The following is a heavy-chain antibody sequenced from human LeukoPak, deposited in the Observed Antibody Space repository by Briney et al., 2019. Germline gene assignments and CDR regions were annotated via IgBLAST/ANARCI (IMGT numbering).Heavy chain of an antibody. D-gene: IGHD3-9*01. Sequence: ASVKVSCKASGYTFTCYGISWVRQAPGQGLEWMGWINPNSGGTNYAQKFQGRVTMTRDTSISTAYMELSRLRSDDTAVYYCARDLKPLNYYYYMDVWGKGTTVTVSS. V-gene: IGHV1-2*02. CDR3: ARDLKPLNYYYYMDV. CDR1: GYTFTCYG. J-gene: IGHJ6*03. CDR2: INPNSGGT.